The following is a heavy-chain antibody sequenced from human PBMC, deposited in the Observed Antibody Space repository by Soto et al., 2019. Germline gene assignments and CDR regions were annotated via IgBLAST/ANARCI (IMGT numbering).Heavy chain of an antibody. CDR2: TRQDGGEK. D-gene: IGHD1-26*01. Sequence: GRPLRLSCAASGFSFADHCMRWISQAPGKGLEWGANTRQDGGEKNFVDSVKGRFIISRDQAKNSLYLQMNSLRAEDPAVYYCARHARGSSSFDSWGLGTLVTV. J-gene: IGHJ4*02. CDR3: ARHARGSSSFDS. CDR1: GFSFADHC. V-gene: IGHV3-7*02.